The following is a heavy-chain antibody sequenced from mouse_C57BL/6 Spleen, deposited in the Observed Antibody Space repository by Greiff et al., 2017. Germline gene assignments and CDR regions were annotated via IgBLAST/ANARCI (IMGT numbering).Heavy chain of an antibody. D-gene: IGHD1-1*01. CDR1: GFTFSSYA. CDR2: ISSGGDYI. CDR3: TRASYGSSYDYFDD. J-gene: IGHJ2*01. Sequence: EVQRVESGEGLVKPGGSLKLSCAASGFTFSSYAMSWVRQTPEKRLEWVAYISSGGDYIYYADTVKGRFTISRDNARNTLYLQMSSLKSEDTAMYYCTRASYGSSYDYFDDWGQGTTLTVSS. V-gene: IGHV5-9-1*02.